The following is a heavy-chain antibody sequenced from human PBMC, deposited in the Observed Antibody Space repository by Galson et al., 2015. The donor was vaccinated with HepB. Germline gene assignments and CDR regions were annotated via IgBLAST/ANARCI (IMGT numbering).Heavy chain of an antibody. CDR3: ARVLRGEPNDY. D-gene: IGHD1-26*01. CDR2: IYPGDSDA. J-gene: IGHJ4*02. V-gene: IGHV5-51*01. Sequence: QSGAEVKKPGESLKISCKGSGYSFTSYWIAWVRQMPGKGLEWMGIIYPGDSDARYSPSFRSQVTISVDKSISTAYLQWNSLKASDTAMYYCARVLRGEPNDYWGQGTLVTVSS. CDR1: GYSFTSYW.